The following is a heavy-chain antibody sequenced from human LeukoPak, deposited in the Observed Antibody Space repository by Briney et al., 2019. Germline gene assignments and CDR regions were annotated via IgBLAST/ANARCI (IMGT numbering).Heavy chain of an antibody. J-gene: IGHJ3*02. Sequence: GGSLRLSCAASGFTFSSYSMNWVRQAPGKGLEWVSAISGSGGSTYYADSVKGRFTISRDNSKNTLYLQTNSLRAEDTAVYYCAKGASGWWDAFDIWGQGTMVTVSS. CDR2: ISGSGGST. CDR3: AKGASGWWDAFDI. V-gene: IGHV3-23*01. CDR1: GFTFSSYS. D-gene: IGHD6-19*01.